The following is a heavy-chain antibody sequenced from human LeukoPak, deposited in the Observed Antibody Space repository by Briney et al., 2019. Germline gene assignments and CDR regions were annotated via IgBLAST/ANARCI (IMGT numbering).Heavy chain of an antibody. D-gene: IGHD2-15*01. CDR1: GFTFRNYA. V-gene: IGHV3-23*01. Sequence: PGGSLRLSCAAPGFTFRNYAMSWVRQAPGKGLQWVSTIGGSGSNTYYADSVKGRFTISRDNSKNMLYLQMDSLRVEDTAVYYCAKDGGFDVPYWGQGTLVTVSS. J-gene: IGHJ4*02. CDR3: AKDGGFDVPY. CDR2: IGGSGSNT.